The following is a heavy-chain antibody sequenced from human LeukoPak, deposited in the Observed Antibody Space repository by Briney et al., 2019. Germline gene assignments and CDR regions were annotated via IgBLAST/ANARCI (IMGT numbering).Heavy chain of an antibody. CDR3: ARTAKPGYYYYYYGMDV. J-gene: IGHJ6*02. V-gene: IGHV4-4*07. D-gene: IGHD5-18*01. CDR1: GGSISNYH. Sequence: SETLSLTCTVSGGSISNYHWSWIRQPPGKGLEWIGRIYTSGSTNYNPSLKSRVTMSVDTSKNQFSLKLSSVTAADTAVYYCARTAKPGYYYYYYGMDVWGQGTTVTVSS. CDR2: IYTSGST.